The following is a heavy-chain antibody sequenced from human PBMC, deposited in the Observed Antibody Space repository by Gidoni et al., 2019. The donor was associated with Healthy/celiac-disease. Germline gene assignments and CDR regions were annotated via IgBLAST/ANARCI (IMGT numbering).Heavy chain of an antibody. CDR2: FIPMLGTA. V-gene: IGHV1-69*06. D-gene: IGHD2-2*01. CDR3: ARTRRRCSSTSCYPQDYYYMDV. Sequence: QVQLWQSGAEVKKPGSSVTVSCKAYGCTFSSYVIRWFRQAPGQGLEWMGGFIPMLGTANYAQKFQGRVTITADKSTGTSYMELSSLRSEDTAVYYCARTRRRCSSTSCYPQDYYYMDVWGKGTTVTVSS. CDR1: GCTFSSYV. J-gene: IGHJ6*03.